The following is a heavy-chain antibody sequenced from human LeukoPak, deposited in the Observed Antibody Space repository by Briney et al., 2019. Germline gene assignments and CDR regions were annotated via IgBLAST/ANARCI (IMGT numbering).Heavy chain of an antibody. CDR2: ISDIGST. CDR3: ARDLVTVTKGFDI. D-gene: IGHD4-17*01. V-gene: IGHV4-59*11. Sequence: SDPLSLPCAVSADSFSSHYWTWLRQSPGKGLEWLGYISDIGSTNYNPSLKSRVTISIDTSKNQFSLKLRSVTAADTAVYYCARDLVTVTKGFDIWGQGTMVSVSS. J-gene: IGHJ3*02. CDR1: ADSFSSHY.